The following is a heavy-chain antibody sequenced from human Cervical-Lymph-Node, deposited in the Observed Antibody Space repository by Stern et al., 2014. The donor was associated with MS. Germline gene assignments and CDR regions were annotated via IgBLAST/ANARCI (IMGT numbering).Heavy chain of an antibody. CDR3: AKVHDYCDPDY. Sequence: EVQLVESGGTWVQPGGPLRLSCAASGFTFSSYAMSWVRQAPGKGLEWVSTLRGHGDYTYYADSVKGRFTISRDISKNTLYLQMNSLRAEDTAVYYCAKVHDYCDPDYWGQGTLVTVSS. D-gene: IGHD4-17*01. J-gene: IGHJ4*02. V-gene: IGHV3-23*04. CDR1: GFTFSSYA. CDR2: LRGHGDYT.